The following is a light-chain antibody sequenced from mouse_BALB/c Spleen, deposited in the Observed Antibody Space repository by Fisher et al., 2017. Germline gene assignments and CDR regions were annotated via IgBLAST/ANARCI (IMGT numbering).Light chain of an antibody. V-gene: IGKV4-55*01. Sequence: IVITQTPAIMSASLGEKVTMTCSASSSVSYMYWYQQKPGSSPRLLIYDTSNLASGVPVRFSGSGSGTSYSLTISRMEAEDAATYYCQQWSSYPLTFGGGTKLEIK. CDR2: DTS. CDR1: SSVSY. J-gene: IGKJ1*01. CDR3: QQWSSYPLT.